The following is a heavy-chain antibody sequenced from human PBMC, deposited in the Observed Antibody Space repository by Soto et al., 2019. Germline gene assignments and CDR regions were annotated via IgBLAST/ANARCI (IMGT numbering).Heavy chain of an antibody. J-gene: IGHJ4*02. CDR2: MSGSSSTT. D-gene: IGHD1-7*01. V-gene: IGHV3-23*01. CDR3: AKNQERELPRVIDF. CDR1: GLTFSNYA. Sequence: GGSLRLSCATSGLTFSNYAMSWVRQAPGGGLEWVSSMSGSSSTTYYADSVRGRFTISRDRSKNTLYLQMSSLRAEDTALYYCAKNQERELPRVIDFWGQGTLVTVSS.